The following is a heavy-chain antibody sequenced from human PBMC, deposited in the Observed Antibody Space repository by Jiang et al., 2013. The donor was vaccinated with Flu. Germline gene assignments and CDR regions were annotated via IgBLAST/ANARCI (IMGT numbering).Heavy chain of an antibody. CDR2: ISYDGSNK. CDR3: AKDRATVTYYFDY. CDR1: GFTFSSYG. D-gene: IGHD4-11*01. Sequence: VVQPGRSLRLSCAASGFTFSSYGMHWVRQAPGKGLEWVAVISYDGSNKYYADSVKGRFTISRDNSKNTLYLQMNSLRAEDTAVYYCAKDRATVTYYFDYWGQGTLVTVSS. J-gene: IGHJ4*02. V-gene: IGHV3-30*18.